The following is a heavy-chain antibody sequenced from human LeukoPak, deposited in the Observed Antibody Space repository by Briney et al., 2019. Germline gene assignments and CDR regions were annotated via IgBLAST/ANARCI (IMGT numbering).Heavy chain of an antibody. CDR3: ATDRYYYGSATTKFDY. V-gene: IGHV1-24*01. CDR1: GYTLTELS. Sequence: ASVKVSCKVSGYTLTELSMHWVRQAPGKGLEWMGGFDPEDGETIYAQKFQGRVTMTEDTSTDTAYMELSSLRSEDTAVYYCATDRYYYGSATTKFDYWGQGTLVTVSS. J-gene: IGHJ4*02. CDR2: FDPEDGET. D-gene: IGHD3-10*01.